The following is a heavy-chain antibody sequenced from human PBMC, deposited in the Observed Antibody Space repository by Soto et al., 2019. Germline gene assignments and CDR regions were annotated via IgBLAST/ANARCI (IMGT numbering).Heavy chain of an antibody. CDR3: VRDGSKTLRDWFDP. CDR2: IYATGTT. D-gene: IGHD2-2*03. J-gene: IGHJ5*02. V-gene: IGHV4-4*07. CDR1: GASISGFY. Sequence: ASETLSLTCTVSGASISGFYWSWIRKSAGKGLEWIGRIYATGTTDYNPSLKSRVMMSVDTSKKQFSLKLRSVTAADTAVYYCVRDGSKTLRDWFDPWGQGISVTVSS.